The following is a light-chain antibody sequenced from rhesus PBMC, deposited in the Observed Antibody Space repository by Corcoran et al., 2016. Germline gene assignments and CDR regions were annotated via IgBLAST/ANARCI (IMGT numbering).Light chain of an antibody. CDR3: QQHYSSPLT. CDR2: WAS. CDR1: QSLLYNSNNNNY. V-gene: IGKV4-1*01. J-gene: IGKJ4*01. Sequence: DIVMTQSPDSLAVSLGERVTINCKSSQSLLYNSNNNNYLAWYQQKPGQAPILPIYWASTRESGLPNRFSGSGSGTDFTLTISGLQAEDVAVYYCQQHYSSPLTFGGGTKVEIK.